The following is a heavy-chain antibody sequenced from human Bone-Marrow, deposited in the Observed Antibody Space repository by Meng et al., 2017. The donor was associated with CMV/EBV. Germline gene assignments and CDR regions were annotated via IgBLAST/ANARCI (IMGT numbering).Heavy chain of an antibody. J-gene: IGHJ4*02. Sequence: QVERVELGGGVVQPGGSLRLACAASGFTFSSYGMHWVRQATGKGLEWVAFIRYDGSNKYYADSVKGRFTISRDNSKNTLYLQMNSLRAEDTAVYYCASNIWSTGGKDYWGQGTLVTVSS. V-gene: IGHV3-30*02. CDR1: GFTFSSYG. CDR3: ASNIWSTGGKDY. D-gene: IGHD2/OR15-2a*01. CDR2: IRYDGSNK.